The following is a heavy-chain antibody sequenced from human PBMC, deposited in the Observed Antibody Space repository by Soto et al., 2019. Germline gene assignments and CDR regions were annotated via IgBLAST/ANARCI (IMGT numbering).Heavy chain of an antibody. CDR3: AKVPYSSGWGDFDA. J-gene: IGHJ4*02. V-gene: IGHV3-23*01. D-gene: IGHD6-19*01. CDR2: ISGSGGST. Sequence: EVQLLESGGGLVQPGGSLRLSCADSGFTFSSYAMSWVRQAPGKGLEWVSAISGSGGSTYYADSVKGRFTISRDNSKNTLYLQMNSLSAYDTAVYYCAKVPYSSGWGDFDAWGQGTLVTFTA. CDR1: GFTFSSYA.